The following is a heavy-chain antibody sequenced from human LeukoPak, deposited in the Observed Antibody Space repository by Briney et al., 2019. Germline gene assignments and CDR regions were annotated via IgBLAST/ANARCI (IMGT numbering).Heavy chain of an antibody. J-gene: IGHJ4*02. V-gene: IGHV3-48*04. D-gene: IGHD7-27*01. Sequence: GGSLRLSCAASGFTFDTHNMIWVRQAPGRGLEWISYITTSSTTIYYADSVKGRFTLSRDNAKNSLFLQMNGLRAEDTAVYYCARVVDGVTGADYWGQGTLVTVSS. CDR3: ARVVDGVTGADY. CDR1: GFTFDTHN. CDR2: ITTSSTTI.